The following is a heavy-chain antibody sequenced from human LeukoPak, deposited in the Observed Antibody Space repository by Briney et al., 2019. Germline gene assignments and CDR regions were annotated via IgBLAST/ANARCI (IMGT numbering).Heavy chain of an antibody. Sequence: GGSLRLSCATSGFTFNTYDMNWVRQAPGKGLEWVSFISNGGYNTFYADSVKGRFTISRDNSMNALFLQMNGLRAEDTAVYYCVKGRASSPRFDAFDIWGQGTMVTVSS. CDR2: ISNGGYNT. CDR3: VKGRASSPRFDAFDI. CDR1: GFTFNTYD. J-gene: IGHJ3*02. V-gene: IGHV3-23*01. D-gene: IGHD6-6*01.